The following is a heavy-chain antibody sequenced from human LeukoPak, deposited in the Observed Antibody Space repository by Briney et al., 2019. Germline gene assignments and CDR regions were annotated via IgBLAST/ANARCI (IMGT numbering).Heavy chain of an antibody. CDR2: IYYGVNT. J-gene: IGHJ5*02. D-gene: IGHD1-14*01. V-gene: IGHV4-39*01. CDR1: GDSISSDNYS. CDR3: ARRSTPDHLSP. Sequence: KSSETLSLTCTVSGDSISSDNYSWGWVRQPPGKGLEWIGNIYYGVNTYYNPSLKSRVTISVDTSKNQFSLKLSSVTAADTAVYYCARRSTPDHLSPWGQGTLVTVSS.